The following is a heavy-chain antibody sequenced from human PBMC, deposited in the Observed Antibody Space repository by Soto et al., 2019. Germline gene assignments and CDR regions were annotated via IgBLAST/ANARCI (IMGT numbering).Heavy chain of an antibody. CDR1: GGSIGSGDDY. V-gene: IGHV4-30-4*01. D-gene: IGHD1-26*01. CDR2: IYYSGST. J-gene: IGHJ4*02. CDR3: ARDRSGSYSDRSYYFDY. Sequence: SETLSLTCTVSGGSIGSGDDYWSWIRQPPGKGLEWIGYIYYSGSTYYNPSLKSRVTISVDTSKNQFSLKLSSVTAADTAVYYCARDRSGSYSDRSYYFDYWGQGTLVTVSS.